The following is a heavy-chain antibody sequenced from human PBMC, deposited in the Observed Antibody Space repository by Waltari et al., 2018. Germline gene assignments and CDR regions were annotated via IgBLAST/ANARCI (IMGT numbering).Heavy chain of an antibody. J-gene: IGHJ3*02. Sequence: QVQLVQSGAEVKKPGASVKVSCKASGYTFTGYYMHWVRQAPGQGLEWLGRINPTSGGTSCAQKFQGRVTMTRDTSISTAYMERSRLRSDDTAVYYWAQEGWVVNDAFDSWGQGTMVTVSS. V-gene: IGHV1-2*06. CDR1: GYTFTGYY. D-gene: IGHD3-22*01. CDR2: INPTSGGT. CDR3: AQEGWVVNDAFDS.